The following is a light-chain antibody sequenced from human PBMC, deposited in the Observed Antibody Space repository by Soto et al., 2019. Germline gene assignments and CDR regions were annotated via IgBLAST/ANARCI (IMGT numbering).Light chain of an antibody. CDR1: SGHSSYI. Sequence: QLVLTQSSSASASLGSSVKLTCTLSSGHSSYIIAWHQQQPGKAPRYLMKLEGSGSYNKGSGVPDRFSGSCSGADRYLTISNLQFEDEADYYCETWDSNPKVFGGGTKLTVL. CDR3: ETWDSNPKV. V-gene: IGLV4-60*02. J-gene: IGLJ2*01. CDR2: LEGSGSY.